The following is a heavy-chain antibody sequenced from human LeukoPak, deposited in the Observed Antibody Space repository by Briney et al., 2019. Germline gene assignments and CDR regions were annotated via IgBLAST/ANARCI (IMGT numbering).Heavy chain of an antibody. J-gene: IGHJ4*02. D-gene: IGHD3-10*01. CDR1: GFTFSSHS. CDR3: AKVGTGNQYGSGDFDL. V-gene: IGHV3-21*01. Sequence: GGSLRLSCAASGFTFSSHSMNWVRQAPGKGLEWVSAISSSSTYTKYADSVKGRFTISRDHAKTSVYLQMDSLRAEDTAVYYCAKVGTGNQYGSGDFDLWGQGILVTVSS. CDR2: ISSSSTYT.